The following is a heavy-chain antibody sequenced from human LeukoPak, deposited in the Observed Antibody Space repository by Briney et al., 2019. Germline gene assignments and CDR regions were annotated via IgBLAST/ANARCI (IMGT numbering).Heavy chain of an antibody. Sequence: GRSPRLSCAASGFTFDDYAMHWVRQVPGKGLEWVSGISWNSGNIYYEDSVKGRFTISRDNAKNSLYLQMNSLRAEDTALYYCAKGEAIRYFDWLLYDWGQGIPVTVSS. CDR3: AKGEAIRYFDWLLYD. V-gene: IGHV3-9*01. CDR2: ISWNSGNI. J-gene: IGHJ4*02. CDR1: GFTFDDYA. D-gene: IGHD3-9*01.